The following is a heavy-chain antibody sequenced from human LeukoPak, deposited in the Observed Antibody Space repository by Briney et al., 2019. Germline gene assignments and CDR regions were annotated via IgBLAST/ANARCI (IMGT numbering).Heavy chain of an antibody. CDR3: ARYQHCGGDCYPLDF. CDR2: IKQDGSQQ. J-gene: IGHJ4*02. Sequence: GGSLRLSCAASGFTLSTYYMSWVRQAPGKGLEFVANIKQDGSQQSYVKSVEGRFAISRDNAKNSLYLQMNGLRVEDTAIYYCARYQHCGGDCYPLDFWGQGTLVTVS. D-gene: IGHD2-21*02. V-gene: IGHV3-7*01. CDR1: GFTLSTYY.